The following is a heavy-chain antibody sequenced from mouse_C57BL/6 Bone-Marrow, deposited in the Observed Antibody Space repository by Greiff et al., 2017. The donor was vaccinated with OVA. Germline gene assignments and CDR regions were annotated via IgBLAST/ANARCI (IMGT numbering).Heavy chain of an antibody. J-gene: IGHJ4*01. CDR3: TRLLDAMDY. Sequence: EVNLVESGAGLVKPGGSLKLSCAASGFTFSSYAMSWVRQTPEKRLEWVAYISSGGDYIYYADTVKGRVTISKDNARNTLYLQMSSLKSEDTAMYYCTRLLDAMDYWGQGTSVTVSS. D-gene: IGHD2-1*01. CDR2: ISSGGDYI. V-gene: IGHV5-9-1*02. CDR1: GFTFSSYA.